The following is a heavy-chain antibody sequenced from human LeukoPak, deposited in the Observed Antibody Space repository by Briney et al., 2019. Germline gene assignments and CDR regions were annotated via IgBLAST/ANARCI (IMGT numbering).Heavy chain of an antibody. Sequence: SGTLSLTCAVSGGSISSSNWWSWVRQPPGKGLEWIGEIYHSGSTNYNPSLKSRVTISVDKSKNQFSLKLSSVTAADTAVYYCARVSGSSGYYSNWFDPWGQGTLVTVSS. CDR1: GGSISSSNW. CDR3: ARVSGSSGYYSNWFDP. V-gene: IGHV4-4*02. D-gene: IGHD3-22*01. CDR2: IYHSGST. J-gene: IGHJ5*02.